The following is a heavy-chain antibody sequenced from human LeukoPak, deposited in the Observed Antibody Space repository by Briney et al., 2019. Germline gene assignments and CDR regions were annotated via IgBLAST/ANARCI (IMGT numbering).Heavy chain of an antibody. D-gene: IGHD3-22*01. CDR3: ARGGDYYDSSGYYDDAFDI. CDR2: IIPIFGTA. CDR1: GGTFSSYA. J-gene: IGHJ3*02. Sequence: SVKVSCKASGGTFSSYAISWVRQAPGQGLEWMGGIIPIFGTANYAQKFQGRVTITADESTSTAYMELSRLRSDDTAVYYCARGGDYYDSSGYYDDAFDIWGQGTMVTVSS. V-gene: IGHV1-69*13.